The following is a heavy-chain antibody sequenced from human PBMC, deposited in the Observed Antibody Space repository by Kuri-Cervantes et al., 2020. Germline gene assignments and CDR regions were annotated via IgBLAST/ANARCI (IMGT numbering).Heavy chain of an antibody. CDR1: GYTFTSYY. CDR3: ARQAIAVGYGMDV. V-gene: IGHV1-46*01. Sequence: ASVKVSCKASGYTFTSYYMHWVRQAPGQGLEWMGIINPSGGGTSYAQKFQGRVTMTRDTSTSTVYMELSSLRSEDTAVYYCARQAIAVGYGMDVWGQGTTVTVSS. J-gene: IGHJ6*02. D-gene: IGHD6-19*01. CDR2: INPSGGGT.